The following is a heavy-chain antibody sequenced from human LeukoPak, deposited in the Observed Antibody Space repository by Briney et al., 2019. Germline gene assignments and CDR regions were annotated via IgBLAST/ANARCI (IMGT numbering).Heavy chain of an antibody. V-gene: IGHV3-49*04. CDR3: TRLGITYYYDSSGYYPGAFHL. D-gene: IGHD3-22*01. CDR1: GFIFGDYA. J-gene: IGHJ3*01. Sequence: SLRLSCTASGFIFGDYALRWVRQAPGKGLEWVGLIRSTADHATPAYAASVDDRFNISRDDSKSIAYLQMYSLKNEDTAVYYRTRLGITYYYDSSGYYPGAFHLWGQGTLVTVCS. CDR2: IRSTADHATP.